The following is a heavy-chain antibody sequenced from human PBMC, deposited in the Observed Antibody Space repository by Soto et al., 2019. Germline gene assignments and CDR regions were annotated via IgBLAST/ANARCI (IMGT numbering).Heavy chain of an antibody. CDR2: ISYDGSNK. CDR1: GFTFSSYG. V-gene: IGHV3-30*18. CDR3: AKDREQWLMAPYYYYYGMDV. D-gene: IGHD6-19*01. J-gene: IGHJ6*04. Sequence: QVQLVESGGGVVQPGRSLRLSCAASGFTFSSYGMHWVRQAPGKGLEWVAVISYDGSNKYYADSVKGRFTISRDNSKNTLYLQMNSLRAEDTAVYYCAKDREQWLMAPYYYYYGMDVWGKGTTVTVSS.